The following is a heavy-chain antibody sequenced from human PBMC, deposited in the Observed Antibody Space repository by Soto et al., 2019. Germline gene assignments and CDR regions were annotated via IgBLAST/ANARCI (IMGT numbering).Heavy chain of an antibody. J-gene: IGHJ4*02. D-gene: IGHD6-19*01. CDR1: GFNFSSYA. CDR3: AKEYSSGWYYFDY. V-gene: IGHV3-23*01. Sequence: EVQLLESGGGLVQPGGSLRLSCAASGFNFSSYAMSWVRQAPGKGLEWVSTISGSDGSTYYADSVKGRFTISRDNSKNTLYLQMNSLRAEDTAVYYCAKEYSSGWYYFDYWGQGTLVTVSS. CDR2: ISGSDGST.